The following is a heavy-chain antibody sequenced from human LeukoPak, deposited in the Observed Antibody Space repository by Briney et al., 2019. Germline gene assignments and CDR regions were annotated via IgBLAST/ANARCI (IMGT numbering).Heavy chain of an antibody. D-gene: IGHD6-19*01. Sequence: SETLSLTCTVSGGSISSYYWSWLRQPPGKGLEWIGYIYYSGSTNYNPSLKSRVTISVDTSKNQFSLKLSSVTAADTAVYYCARLHSSGWYYFDYWGQGTLVTVSS. CDR2: IYYSGST. CDR3: ARLHSSGWYYFDY. J-gene: IGHJ4*02. V-gene: IGHV4-59*08. CDR1: GGSISSYY.